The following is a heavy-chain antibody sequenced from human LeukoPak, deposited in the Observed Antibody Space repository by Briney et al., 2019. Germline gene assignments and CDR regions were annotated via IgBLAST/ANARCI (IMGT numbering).Heavy chain of an antibody. J-gene: IGHJ6*02. CDR2: IDTSGGNI. CDR3: VRRNAYCSGSSCSRASYYYYGMDV. V-gene: IGHV3-11*01. D-gene: IGHD2-15*01. Sequence: PGGSLRLSCAAYGFTFSDYYMSWIRRAPGKGLEWVSYIDTSGGNIYYADSVKGRFTISRDNAKNSLSLQMNSLRAEDTAVYYCVRRNAYCSGSSCSRASYYYYGMDVWGQGTTVTVSS. CDR1: GFTFSDYY.